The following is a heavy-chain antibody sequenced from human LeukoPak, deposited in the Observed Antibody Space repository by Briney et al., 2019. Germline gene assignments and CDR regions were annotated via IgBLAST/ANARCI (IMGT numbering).Heavy chain of an antibody. D-gene: IGHD1-14*01. J-gene: IGHJ3*02. V-gene: IGHV1-69*13. CDR3: ATNRWTNDAFDI. CDR1: GGTFSSYA. Sequence: ASVKVSCKASGGTFSSYAISWVRQAPGQGLEWTGGIIPIFGTANYAQKFQGRVTITADESTSTAYMELSSLRSEDTAVYYCATNRWTNDAFDIWGQGTMVTVSS. CDR2: IIPIFGTA.